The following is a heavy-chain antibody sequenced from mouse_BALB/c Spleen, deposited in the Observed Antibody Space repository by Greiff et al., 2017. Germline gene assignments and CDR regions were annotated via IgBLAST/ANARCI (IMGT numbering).Heavy chain of an antibody. CDR1: GYTFTSYW. V-gene: IGHV1-7*01. Sequence: VQLQQSGAELAKPGASVKMSCKASGYTFTSYWMHWVKQRPGQGLEWIGYINPSTGYTEYNQKFKDKATLTADKSSSTAYMQLSSLTSEDSAVYYCARPIYYDYDEGFAYWGQGTLVTVSA. CDR3: ARPIYYDYDEGFAY. J-gene: IGHJ3*01. CDR2: INPSTGYT. D-gene: IGHD2-4*01.